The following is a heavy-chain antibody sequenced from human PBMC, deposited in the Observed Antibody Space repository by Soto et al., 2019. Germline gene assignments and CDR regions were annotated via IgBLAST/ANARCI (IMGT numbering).Heavy chain of an antibody. CDR3: ARAPYYYDSSGYYWGLDY. CDR1: GGSISSGGYS. J-gene: IGHJ4*02. D-gene: IGHD3-22*01. Sequence: PSETLSLTCAVSGGSISSGGYSWSWIRQPPGKGLEWIGYIYHSGSTYYNPSLKSRVTISVDTSKNQFSLKLSSVTAADTAVYYCARAPYYYDSSGYYWGLDYWGQGTLVTVSS. CDR2: IYHSGST. V-gene: IGHV4-30-2*01.